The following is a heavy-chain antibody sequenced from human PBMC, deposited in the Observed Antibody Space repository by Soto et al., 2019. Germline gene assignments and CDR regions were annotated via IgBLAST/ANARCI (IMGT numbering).Heavy chain of an antibody. J-gene: IGHJ5*02. Sequence: QVQLVQSGAEVKKPGSSVKLSCKTSGGTFRNYAINWVRQAPGQGLEWMGGSIPVFGTANYAQTFQGRFTITADESTTTATRQPSSLRFGAAAFYYGAIPFPNHQVVRGPFDHWAQDTLAPVPS. V-gene: IGHV1-69*01. CDR2: SIPVFGTA. CDR1: GGTFRNYA. D-gene: IGHD3-10*01. CDR3: AIPFPNHQVVRGPFDH.